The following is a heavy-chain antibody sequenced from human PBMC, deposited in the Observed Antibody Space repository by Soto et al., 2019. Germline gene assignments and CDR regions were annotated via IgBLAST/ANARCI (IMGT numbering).Heavy chain of an antibody. V-gene: IGHV5-51*01. CDR2: IFPGDSDT. CDR1: GYSFSSHW. J-gene: IGHJ6*02. CDR3: ARLVHWNDKHFYNVMDV. D-gene: IGHD1-1*01. Sequence: GESLKISCKGSGYSFSSHWIAWVRQMPGKGLEWMGIIFPGDSDTRYSPSFQGQVTISADKSTNIAYVQWSSLKASDTAMYYCARLVHWNDKHFYNVMDVWGQVTTVTVS.